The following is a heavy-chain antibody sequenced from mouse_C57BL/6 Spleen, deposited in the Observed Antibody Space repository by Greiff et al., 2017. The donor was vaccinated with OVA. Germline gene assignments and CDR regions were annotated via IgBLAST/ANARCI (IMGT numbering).Heavy chain of an antibody. D-gene: IGHD1-1*01. CDR2: ISGGGGNT. V-gene: IGHV5-9*01. CDR3: ASITTVVATD. J-gene: IGHJ3*01. CDR1: GFTFSSYT. Sequence: EVHLVESGGGLVKPGGSLKLSCAASGFTFSSYTMSWVRQTPEKRLEWVATISGGGGNTYYPDSVKGRFTISRDNATNTLYLQMSSLRSEDTALYYCASITTVVATDWGQGTLVTVSA.